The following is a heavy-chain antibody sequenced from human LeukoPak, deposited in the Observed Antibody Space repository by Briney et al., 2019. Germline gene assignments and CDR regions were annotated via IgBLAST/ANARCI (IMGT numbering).Heavy chain of an antibody. CDR2: ISGGGGTT. V-gene: IGHV3-23*01. CDR1: GFSFSNYA. CDR3: AKGPAMVRGTFDP. J-gene: IGHJ5*02. Sequence: GGSLRLSCAASGFSFSNYAMSWVRQAPGKGLEWVSAISGGGGTTYYTDSVKGRFTISRDNSKNTLYLQMNSLRTEETAVYYCAKGPAMVRGTFDPWGQGTLVTVSS. D-gene: IGHD3-10*01.